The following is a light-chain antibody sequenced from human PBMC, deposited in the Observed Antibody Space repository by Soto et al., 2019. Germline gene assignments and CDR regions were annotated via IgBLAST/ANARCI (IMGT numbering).Light chain of an antibody. CDR3: QHYGNSPPEYT. Sequence: EIVLTQSPGTLSLSPGEGATLSCRASQSVSSSFLAWYQQGPGQAPRLLIFGASYRATGIPDRFSGSGSGTDFTLTISRLEPEDFAVYYCQHYGNSPPEYTFGPGTKVDIK. J-gene: IGKJ3*01. CDR1: QSVSSSF. V-gene: IGKV3-20*01. CDR2: GAS.